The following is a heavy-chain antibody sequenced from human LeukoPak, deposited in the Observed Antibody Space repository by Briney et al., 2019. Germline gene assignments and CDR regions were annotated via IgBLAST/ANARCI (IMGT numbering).Heavy chain of an antibody. CDR1: GFTFASYS. J-gene: IGHJ4*02. V-gene: IGHV3-21*01. D-gene: IGHD1-1*01. CDR3: ARVSGRLERQSDLDY. CDR2: ISGDSTYI. Sequence: GSLRLSCAASGFTFASYSMNWVRPAPGKGLEGVSSISGDSTYIYNAGSVKGRFTISRDTAQASLYLQMISLRADDTAVYYCARVSGRLERQSDLDYWGQGTLVIVSS.